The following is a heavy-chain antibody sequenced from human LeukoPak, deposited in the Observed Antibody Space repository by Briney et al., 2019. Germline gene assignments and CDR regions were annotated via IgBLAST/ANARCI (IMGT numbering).Heavy chain of an antibody. CDR3: AREGTTVTRYYYYYGMDV. D-gene: IGHD4-17*01. CDR1: GFTFSSYW. CDR2: IKQDGSEK. J-gene: IGHJ6*02. V-gene: IGHV3-7*01. Sequence: GGSLRLSCAASGFTFSSYWMSWVRQAPGKRLEWVANIKQDGSEKYYVDSVKGRFTISRDNAKNSLYLQMNSLRAEDTAVYYCAREGTTVTRYYYYYGMDVWGQGTTVTVSS.